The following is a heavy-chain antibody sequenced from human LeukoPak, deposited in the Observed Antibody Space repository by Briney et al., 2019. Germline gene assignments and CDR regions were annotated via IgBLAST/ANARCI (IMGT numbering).Heavy chain of an antibody. CDR3: ARGYCSSTSCYVFAFDI. V-gene: IGHV3-30*04. CDR1: GFTFSSYA. Sequence: GGSLRLSCAASGFTFSSYAMHWVRQAPGKGLEWVAGISYDGSNKYYADSVKGRFTISRDNSKNSLYLQMNSLRAEDPAVYYCARGYCSSTSCYVFAFDIWGQGTMVTVSS. D-gene: IGHD2-2*01. J-gene: IGHJ3*02. CDR2: ISYDGSNK.